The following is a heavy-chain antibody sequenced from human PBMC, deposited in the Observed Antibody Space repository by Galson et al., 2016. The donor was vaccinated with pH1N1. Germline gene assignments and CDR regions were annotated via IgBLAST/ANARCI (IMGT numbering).Heavy chain of an antibody. CDR3: ARSAAAVGNAFDM. Sequence: SVKVSCKASGGTFSSYTINWVRQAPGQGLEWMGRILPIVGIANYAQKFQGRVTITADKSTSAAYMEVISLRSDDTAVYYCARSAAAVGNAFDMWGQGTKVTVSS. D-gene: IGHD6-13*01. CDR2: ILPIVGIA. CDR1: GGTFSSYT. V-gene: IGHV1-69*02. J-gene: IGHJ3*02.